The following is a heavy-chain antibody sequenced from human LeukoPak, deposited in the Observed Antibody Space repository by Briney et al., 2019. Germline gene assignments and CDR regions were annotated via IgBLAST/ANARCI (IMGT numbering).Heavy chain of an antibody. V-gene: IGHV3-23*01. J-gene: IGHJ5*02. D-gene: IGHD3-16*01. CDR1: GFTFSSFT. Sequence: GGSLRLSCAASGFTFSSFTMHWVRQAPGKGLEWVSAIGGRGGSTYYADSLEGRFTIARDNSKDMVYLQMNSLKVEDTAIYYCGKEGGAWGQGTKVTVSS. CDR2: IGGRGGST. CDR3: GKEGGA.